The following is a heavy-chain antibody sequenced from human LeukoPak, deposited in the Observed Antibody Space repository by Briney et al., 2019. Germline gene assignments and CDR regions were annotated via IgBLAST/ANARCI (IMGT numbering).Heavy chain of an antibody. CDR1: GGTFSSYA. V-gene: IGHV1-69*13. CDR3: ARGRIGGYCSGGSCYAPDY. D-gene: IGHD2-15*01. J-gene: IGHJ4*02. CDR2: IIPIFGTA. Sequence: EASVKVSCKASGGTFSSYAISWVRQAPGHGLEWMGGIIPIFGTANYAQKFQGRVTITADEFTSTAYMELSSLRSEDTAVYYCARGRIGGYCSGGSCYAPDYWGQGTLVTVSS.